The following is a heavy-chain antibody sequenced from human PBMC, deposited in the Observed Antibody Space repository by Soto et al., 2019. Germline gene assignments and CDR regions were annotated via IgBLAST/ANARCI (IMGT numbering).Heavy chain of an antibody. CDR1: GGTFSSYA. CDR2: IIPIFGTA. CDR3: ARDKSGSYPFNWFDP. Sequence: SVKVSCKASGGTFSSYAISWVRQAPGQGLEWMGGIIPIFGTANYAQKFQGRVTITADESTSTAYMELSSLRSEDTAVYYCARDKSGSYPFNWFDPWGQGTLVTVSS. D-gene: IGHD1-26*01. J-gene: IGHJ5*02. V-gene: IGHV1-69*13.